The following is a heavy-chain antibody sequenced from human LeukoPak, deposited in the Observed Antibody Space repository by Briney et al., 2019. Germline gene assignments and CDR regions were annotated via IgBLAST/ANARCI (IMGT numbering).Heavy chain of an antibody. V-gene: IGHV1-69*02. D-gene: IGHD2-2*01. CDR3: ARSRGSSTSPQRFDP. CDR1: GGTFSSYT. Sequence: SVKVSCKASGGTFSSYTISWVRQAPGQGLEWMGRIIPILGIANYAQKFQGRVTITADKSTSTAYMEPSSLRSEDTAVYYCARSRGSSTSPQRFDPWGQGTLVTVSS. J-gene: IGHJ5*02. CDR2: IIPILGIA.